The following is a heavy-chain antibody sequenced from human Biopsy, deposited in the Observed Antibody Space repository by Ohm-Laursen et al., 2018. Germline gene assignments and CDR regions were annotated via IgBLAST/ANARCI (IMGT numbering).Heavy chain of an antibody. V-gene: IGHV1-69*04. Sequence: SVKVSCKTSTGTFDSYGVTWVRQAPGQGLEWMGRIIPILRTTTYAPKFQGRVTFTADKSSSTAYLELSGLTSEDTAMFYCAREAIGYQLPCDDWGQGTLVTVSS. CDR1: TGTFDSYG. D-gene: IGHD2-15*01. CDR3: AREAIGYQLPCDD. CDR2: IIPILRTT. J-gene: IGHJ4*02.